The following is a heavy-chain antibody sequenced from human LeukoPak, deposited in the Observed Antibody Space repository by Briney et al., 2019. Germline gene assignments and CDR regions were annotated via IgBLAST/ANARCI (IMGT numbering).Heavy chain of an antibody. CDR2: IYYSGST. CDR3: ARARNYYDSSDYYYEGDAFDI. J-gene: IGHJ3*02. CDR1: GGSISSSSYY. D-gene: IGHD3-22*01. Sequence: PSETLSLTCAVSGGSISSSSYYWGWIRQPPGKGLEWIGSIYYSGSTYYNPSLKSRVTISVDTSKNQFSLKLSSVTAADTAVYYCARARNYYDSSDYYYEGDAFDIWGQGTMVTVSS. V-gene: IGHV4-39*07.